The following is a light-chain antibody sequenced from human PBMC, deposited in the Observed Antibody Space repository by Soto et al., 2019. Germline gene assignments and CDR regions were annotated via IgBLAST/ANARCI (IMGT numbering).Light chain of an antibody. CDR2: GAF. V-gene: IGKV3-20*01. Sequence: EIVLTQSPGTLSVFPGERAALSCGASQSVSSTYLVWYQQKPGQAPRLLIHGAFSRATGIPDRFSGSGSGTDFTLTISRVEPEDFALYYCQQYDKSPYTFGQGTKLEV. CDR1: QSVSSTY. J-gene: IGKJ2*01. CDR3: QQYDKSPYT.